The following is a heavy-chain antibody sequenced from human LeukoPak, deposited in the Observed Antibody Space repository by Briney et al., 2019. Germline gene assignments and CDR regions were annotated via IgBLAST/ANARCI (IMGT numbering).Heavy chain of an antibody. J-gene: IGHJ4*02. V-gene: IGHV4-34*01. CDR3: ARAYGSGSPIDY. Sequence: SETLSLTCAVYGGSFSGYYWSWIRQPPGKGLEWTGEINHSGSTNYNPSLKSRVTISVDTSKNQFSLKLSSVTAADTAVYYCARAYGSGSPIDYWGQGTLVTVSS. CDR1: GGSFSGYY. D-gene: IGHD3-10*01. CDR2: INHSGST.